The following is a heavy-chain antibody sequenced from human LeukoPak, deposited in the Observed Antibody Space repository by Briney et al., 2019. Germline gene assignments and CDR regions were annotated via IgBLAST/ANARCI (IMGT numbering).Heavy chain of an antibody. CDR3: ARGRPVITMIVVASFDY. Sequence: ASVKVSCKASGYTFTSYYMHWVRQAPGQGLEWMGIINPSGGSTSYAQKFQGRVTMTRDTSTSTVYMELRSLRSEDTAVYYCARGRPVITMIVVASFDYWGQGTLVTVSS. CDR2: INPSGGST. CDR1: GYTFTSYY. J-gene: IGHJ4*02. V-gene: IGHV1-46*01. D-gene: IGHD3-22*01.